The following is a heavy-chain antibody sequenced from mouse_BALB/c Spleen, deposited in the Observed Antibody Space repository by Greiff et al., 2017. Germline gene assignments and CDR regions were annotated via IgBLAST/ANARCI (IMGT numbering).Heavy chain of an antibody. V-gene: IGHV3-2*02. CDR2: ISYSGST. D-gene: IGHD2-3*01. Sequence: VQLKESGPGLVKPSQSLSLTCTVTGYSITSDYAWNWIRQFPGNKLEWMGYISYSGSTSYNPSLKSRISITRDTSKNQFFLQLNSVTTEDTATYYCARSGLYGYFDVWGAGTTVTVSS. CDR1: GYSITSDYA. J-gene: IGHJ1*01. CDR3: ARSGLYGYFDV.